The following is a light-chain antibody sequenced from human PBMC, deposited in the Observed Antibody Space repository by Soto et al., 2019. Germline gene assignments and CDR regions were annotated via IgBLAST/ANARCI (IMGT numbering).Light chain of an antibody. J-gene: IGKJ3*01. Sequence: DIVLTQSPATLSLSPGERATLSCRASQPIRTYLAWYQQKPGQAPRLLLYAASKRATGIPARFSGSGSGTDFTLTISSLEVEDFAVYYCQMRSNWPPAFTFGPGTRVHMK. CDR1: QPIRTY. V-gene: IGKV3-11*01. CDR2: AAS. CDR3: QMRSNWPPAFT.